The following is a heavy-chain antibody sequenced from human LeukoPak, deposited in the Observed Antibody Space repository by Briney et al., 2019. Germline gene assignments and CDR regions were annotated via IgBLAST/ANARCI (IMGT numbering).Heavy chain of an antibody. CDR1: GFTFRSYW. D-gene: IGHD6-13*01. Sequence: GGSLRLSCAASGFTFRSYWMSWVRQAPGKGLEWVSGISGSGGSTYYADSVKGRFTISRDNAKNSLYLQMNSLRAEDTAVYYCARGRPTTSIAAAGVSWFDPWGQGTLVTVSS. CDR3: ARGRPTTSIAAAGVSWFDP. J-gene: IGHJ5*02. V-gene: IGHV3-23*01. CDR2: ISGSGGST.